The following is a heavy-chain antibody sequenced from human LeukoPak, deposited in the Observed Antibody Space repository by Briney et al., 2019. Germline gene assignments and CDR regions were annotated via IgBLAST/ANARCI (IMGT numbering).Heavy chain of an antibody. CDR3: ARERGRTTVTEFDP. J-gene: IGHJ5*02. CDR2: ISAYNGNT. Sequence: ASVKVSCKASGYTFTSYGISWVRQAPGQGLEWMGWISAYNGNTNYAQKLQGRVTMTTDTSTSTAYMELRSLRSDDTAVYYCARERGRTTVTEFDPWGQGTLVTVSS. V-gene: IGHV1-18*01. CDR1: GYTFTSYG. D-gene: IGHD4-17*01.